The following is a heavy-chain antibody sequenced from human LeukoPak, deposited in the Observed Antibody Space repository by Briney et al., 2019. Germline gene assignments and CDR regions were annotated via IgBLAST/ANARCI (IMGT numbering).Heavy chain of an antibody. J-gene: IGHJ4*02. CDR1: GCTVSSYG. CDR2: IGYDGSNK. D-gene: IGHD3-3*01. CDR3: AKGVTIFGVVIMGYFDY. V-gene: IGHV3-30*02. Sequence: SGRSLRLSGAGSGCTVSSYGSHTIRQAPRKGLEWVAFIGYDGSNKYYADSVKGRLTIRRDNSKKKRYLQMNRLRTEDTAMYYCAKGVTIFGVVIMGYFDYWGQGTLVSVSS.